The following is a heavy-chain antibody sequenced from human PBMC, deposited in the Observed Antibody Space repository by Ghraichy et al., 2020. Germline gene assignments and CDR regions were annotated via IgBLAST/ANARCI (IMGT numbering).Heavy chain of an antibody. J-gene: IGHJ6*02. CDR2: ISGDGGST. CDR3: AKDRGPFIVGATVFSYYYYGMDV. Sequence: GSLRLSCAASGFTFDDYAMHWVRQAPGKGLEWVSLISGDGGSTYYADSVKGRFTISRDNSKNSLYLQMNSLRTEDTALYYCAKDRGPFIVGATVFSYYYYGMDVWGQGTTVTVSS. CDR1: GFTFDDYA. V-gene: IGHV3-43*02. D-gene: IGHD1-26*01.